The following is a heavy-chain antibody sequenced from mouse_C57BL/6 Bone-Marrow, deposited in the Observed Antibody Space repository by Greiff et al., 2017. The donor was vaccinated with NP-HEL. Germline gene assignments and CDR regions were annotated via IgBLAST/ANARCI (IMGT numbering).Heavy chain of an antibody. D-gene: IGHD3-3*01. Sequence: QVHVKQSGAELVKPGASVKMSCKASGYTFTSYWITWVKQRPGQGLEWIGDIYPGSGSTNYNEKFKSKATLTVDTSSSTAYMQLSSLTSEDSAVYYCARRGQGDYWGQGTTLTVSS. CDR2: IYPGSGST. V-gene: IGHV1-55*01. CDR3: ARRGQGDY. CDR1: GYTFTSYW. J-gene: IGHJ2*01.